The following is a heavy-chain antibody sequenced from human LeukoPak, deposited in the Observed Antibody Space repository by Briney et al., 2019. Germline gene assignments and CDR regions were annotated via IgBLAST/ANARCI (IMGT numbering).Heavy chain of an antibody. CDR1: GFTFSSYS. CDR3: AKVNSGYDLSHFDY. V-gene: IGHV3-21*04. D-gene: IGHD5-12*01. J-gene: IGHJ4*02. CDR2: ISSSSSYI. Sequence: GGSLRLSCAASGFTFSSYSMNWVRQAPGKGLEWVSSISSSSSYIYYADSVKGRFTISRDNSKNTLYLQMNSLRAEDTAVYYCAKVNSGYDLSHFDYWGQGTLVTVSS.